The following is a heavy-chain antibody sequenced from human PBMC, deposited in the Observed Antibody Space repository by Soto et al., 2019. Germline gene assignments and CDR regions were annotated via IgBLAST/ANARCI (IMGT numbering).Heavy chain of an antibody. J-gene: IGHJ4*02. Sequence: QLVESGGGLVQPGGSLRLSCAASEFTFNTYDMNWVRQAPGKGLEWISYINSGGKTIYYADSVEGRFTVSRDNAKRSLYLQMNNLKTEDTAVYFCASTAVQSSDWYDWGQGTLVNVSS. CDR2: INSGGKTI. V-gene: IGHV3-48*03. CDR1: EFTFNTYD. D-gene: IGHD6-13*01. CDR3: ASTAVQSSDWYD.